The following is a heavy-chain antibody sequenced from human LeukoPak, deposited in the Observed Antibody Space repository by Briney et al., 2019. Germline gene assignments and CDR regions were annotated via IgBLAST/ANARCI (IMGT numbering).Heavy chain of an antibody. V-gene: IGHV4-38-2*01. Sequence: SETLSLTCAVSGYSISNGYYWGWIRQPPGKGLEWIGSIYHSGSTHYNPSLKSRVTISVDTSKNQFSLKLSSVTAADTAVYYCARNDFWSGSSYYYYYYMDVWGKGTTVTVSS. D-gene: IGHD3-3*01. J-gene: IGHJ6*03. CDR2: IYHSGST. CDR1: GYSISNGYY. CDR3: ARNDFWSGSSYYYYYYMDV.